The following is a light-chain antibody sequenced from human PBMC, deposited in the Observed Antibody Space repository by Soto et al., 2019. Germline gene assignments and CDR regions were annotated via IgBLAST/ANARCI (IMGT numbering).Light chain of an antibody. CDR2: KAA. Sequence: DIQMTQSPSTLSASVRDRVAITCRASDNIAPWVAWYQQKPGKAPKLLIYKAANLADEVPSRFAGSGSGTDFTLTIIRLHPDDFATYYCQHYNSFSSTFGQGTKVEV. CDR1: DNIAPW. V-gene: IGKV1-5*03. J-gene: IGKJ1*01. CDR3: QHYNSFSST.